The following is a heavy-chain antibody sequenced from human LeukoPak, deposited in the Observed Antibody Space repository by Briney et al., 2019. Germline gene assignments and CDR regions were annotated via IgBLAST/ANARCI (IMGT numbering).Heavy chain of an antibody. CDR3: AKTGSSRFDY. D-gene: IGHD1-26*01. Sequence: PGGSPRLSCAASGFTFSSYAMSWVRQAPGKGLEWVSAFSGSGGSTYYADSVKGRFTISRDNSKNTLFLQMNSLRAEDTAVYYCAKTGSSRFDYWGQGTLVTVSS. CDR2: FSGSGGST. J-gene: IGHJ4*02. V-gene: IGHV3-23*01. CDR1: GFTFSSYA.